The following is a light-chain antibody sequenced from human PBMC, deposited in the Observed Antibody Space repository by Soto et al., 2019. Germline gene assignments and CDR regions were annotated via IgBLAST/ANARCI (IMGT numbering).Light chain of an antibody. CDR2: KAS. CDR3: QQYNNYGSWT. J-gene: IGKJ1*01. V-gene: IGKV1-5*03. Sequence: DIPMTQSPSTLSASVGDRVTITCRASQIITGSLAWYQQKPGKAPKLLIYKASTLETGVPSRFSGSRSGTEFTLTISSLQPDDFATYYCQQYNNYGSWTFGQGTKVEIK. CDR1: QIITGS.